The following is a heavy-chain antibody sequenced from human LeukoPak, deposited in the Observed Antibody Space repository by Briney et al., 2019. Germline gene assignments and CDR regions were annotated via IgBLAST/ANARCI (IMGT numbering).Heavy chain of an antibody. CDR2: IWYVGSNK. V-gene: IGHV3-33*01. J-gene: IGHJ4*02. CDR3: ARGGAEWPLDY. Sequence: PGRSLRLSCATPGFSFSTYVMLWVRQAPGKGLWSVAVIWYVGSNKYYADSVKSRFTISRDNSKNTLYLQMNSVRVEDTAVYYCARGGAEWPLDYWGQGTLVTVSS. CDR1: GFSFSTYV. D-gene: IGHD1-26*01.